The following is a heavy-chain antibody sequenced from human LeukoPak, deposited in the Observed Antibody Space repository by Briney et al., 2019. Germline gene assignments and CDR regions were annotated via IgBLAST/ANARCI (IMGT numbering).Heavy chain of an antibody. CDR2: ISDSGSTI. Sequence: GGSLRLSCAASEFVFSNYYMSWIRQAPGKGLEWVSYISDSGSTIYYADSVKGRFTISRDNVKNSLYLQMNGLRAEDTAVYYCAREMEGDYGSGTFFDLRGQGNMVTVSS. CDR3: AREMEGDYGSGTFFDL. J-gene: IGHJ4*02. V-gene: IGHV3-11*01. D-gene: IGHD3-10*01. CDR1: EFVFSNYY.